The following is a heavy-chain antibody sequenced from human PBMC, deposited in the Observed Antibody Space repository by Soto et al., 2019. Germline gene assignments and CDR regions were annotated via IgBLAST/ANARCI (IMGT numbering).Heavy chain of an antibody. D-gene: IGHD3-22*01. CDR1: GGSLSSYY. CDR3: ARDLLSVVTRHFDY. V-gene: IGHV4-59*01. CDR2: IYYSGST. Sequence: PSETLSLTCTVSGGSLSSYYWSWIRQPPGKGLEWIGYIYYSGSTNYNPSLKSRVTISVDTSKNQFSLKLSSVTAADTAVYYCARDLLSVVTRHFDYGGRETLVTVSS. J-gene: IGHJ4*02.